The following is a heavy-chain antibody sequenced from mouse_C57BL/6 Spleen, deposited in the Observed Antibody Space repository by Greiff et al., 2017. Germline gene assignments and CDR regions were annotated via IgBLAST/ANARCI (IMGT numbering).Heavy chain of an antibody. V-gene: IGHV1-82*01. D-gene: IGHD2-10*02. Sequence: QVQLQQSGPELVKPGASVKISCKASGYAFSSSWMNWVKQRPGTGLEWIGRIYPGDGDTNYNGKFKGKATLTADTSSSTASMQLSSLNSEDSAVYFCARGRYCNYDYAMDYWGQGTSVTVSS. J-gene: IGHJ4*01. CDR1: GYAFSSSW. CDR3: ARGRYCNYDYAMDY. CDR2: IYPGDGDT.